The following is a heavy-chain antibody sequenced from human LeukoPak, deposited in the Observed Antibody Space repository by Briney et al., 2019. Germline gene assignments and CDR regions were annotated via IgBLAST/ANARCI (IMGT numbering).Heavy chain of an antibody. D-gene: IGHD1-26*01. V-gene: IGHV5-51*01. J-gene: IGHJ3*02. CDR1: GYSFTSYW. CDR2: IYPGDSDT. CDR3: ARLLLRVGANSGAFDI. Sequence: GESLKISCKGSGYSFTSYWIGWVRQMPGKGLEWMGIIYPGDSDTRYSPSFKGQVTISADKSISTAYLQWSSLKASDTAMYYCARLLLRVGANSGAFDIWGQGTMVTVSS.